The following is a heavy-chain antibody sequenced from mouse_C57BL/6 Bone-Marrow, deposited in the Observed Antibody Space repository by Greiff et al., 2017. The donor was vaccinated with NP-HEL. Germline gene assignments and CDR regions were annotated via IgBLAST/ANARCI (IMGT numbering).Heavy chain of an antibody. V-gene: IGHV2-5*01. Sequence: QVQLKQSGPGLVQPSQSLSITCTVSGFSLTSYGVHWVRQSPGKGLEWLGVIWRGGSTDYNAAFMYRLSITKDNSKSQVCVKMNSLQADDTAIYYCAKNTHFITTVVATTSYYYAMDYWGQGTSVTVSS. D-gene: IGHD1-1*01. CDR1: GFSLTSYG. J-gene: IGHJ4*01. CDR3: AKNTHFITTVVATTSYYYAMDY. CDR2: IWRGGST.